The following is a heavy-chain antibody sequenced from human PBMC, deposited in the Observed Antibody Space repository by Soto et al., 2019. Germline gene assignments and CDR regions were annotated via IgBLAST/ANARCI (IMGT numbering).Heavy chain of an antibody. CDR3: ASSVLTPGMHWFDP. J-gene: IGHJ5*02. Sequence: SATLSLTCTVSGGSIRSGGYYWSWIRQHPGKGLEWIGYIYYSGSTYYNPSLKSRVTISVDTSKNQFSLKLSSVTAADTAVYYCASSVLTPGMHWFDPWGQGTLVTVSS. D-gene: IGHD3-9*01. CDR1: GGSIRSGGYY. CDR2: IYYSGST. V-gene: IGHV4-31*03.